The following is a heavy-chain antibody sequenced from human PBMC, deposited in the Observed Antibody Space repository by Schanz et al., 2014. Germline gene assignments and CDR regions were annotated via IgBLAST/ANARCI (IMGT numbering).Heavy chain of an antibody. D-gene: IGHD1-1*01. CDR2: LYTGGST. J-gene: IGHJ3*01. CDR3: VRDAGRDGYNLAFDV. V-gene: IGHV3-53*01. Sequence: EAQLVESGGGLIHPGGSLRLSCAVSGFTVSTNYMTWVRQAPGKGLECVSVLYTGGSTFYAESVRGRFFISRDSSKNTLFLHMNSLRAEDTAVYYCVRDAGRDGYNLAFDVWGQGTLVTVSS. CDR1: GFTVSTNY.